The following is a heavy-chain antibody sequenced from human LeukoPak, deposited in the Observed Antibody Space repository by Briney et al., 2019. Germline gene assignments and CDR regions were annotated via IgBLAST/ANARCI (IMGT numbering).Heavy chain of an antibody. D-gene: IGHD1-26*01. CDR3: ARDPLRSSFDS. Sequence: SETLSLTCAVSGGSIENNHWAWIRLPAGKGLEWIGRLHVSGNTNFNPSLKSRVTISVDTSKNQFSLKMTPMTAADTAVYFCARDPLRSSFDSWGQGILVTVAP. V-gene: IGHV4-4*07. CDR1: GGSIENNH. J-gene: IGHJ4*02. CDR2: LHVSGNT.